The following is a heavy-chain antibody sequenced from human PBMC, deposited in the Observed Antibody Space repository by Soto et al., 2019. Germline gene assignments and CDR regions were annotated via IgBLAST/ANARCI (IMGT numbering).Heavy chain of an antibody. CDR2: IIPILGIA. V-gene: IGHV1-69*08. Sequence: QVQLVQSGAEVKKPGSSVKVSCKASGGTFSSYTISWVRQAPGQGLEWMGRIIPILGIANYAQKFQGRVTITEDKSTSTAYMELSSLRSEDTAVYYCARDPVHSAGGFDPWGQGTLVTVSS. CDR1: GGTFSSYT. D-gene: IGHD1-26*01. CDR3: ARDPVHSAGGFDP. J-gene: IGHJ5*02.